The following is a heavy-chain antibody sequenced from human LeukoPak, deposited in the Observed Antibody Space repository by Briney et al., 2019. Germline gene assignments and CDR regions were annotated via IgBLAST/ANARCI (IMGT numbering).Heavy chain of an antibody. CDR1: GFTFSSYY. J-gene: IGHJ4*02. CDR3: AKEDGSSFSYFDY. Sequence: PGGSLRLSCAASGFTFSSYYMHWVRQAPGKGLEWVSFIRYGGTTKYYADCVKGRFTISRDNSKSTLYLQMNSLRPEDTAVYYCAKEDGSSFSYFDYWGQGTLVTVSS. V-gene: IGHV3-30*02. CDR2: IRYGGTTK. D-gene: IGHD6-13*01.